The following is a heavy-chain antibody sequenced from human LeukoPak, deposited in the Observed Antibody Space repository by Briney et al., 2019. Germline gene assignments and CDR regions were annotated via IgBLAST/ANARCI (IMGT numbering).Heavy chain of an antibody. CDR3: ARGTGSSWYSWFDP. D-gene: IGHD6-13*01. CDR2: IYYSGST. CDR1: GGSISSYY. Sequence: SETLSLACTVSGGSISSYYWSWIRQPPGKGLEWIGYIYYSGSTNYNPSLKSRVTISVDTSKNQFSLKLSSVTAADTAVYYCARGTGSSWYSWFDPWGQGTLVTVSS. J-gene: IGHJ5*02. V-gene: IGHV4-59*01.